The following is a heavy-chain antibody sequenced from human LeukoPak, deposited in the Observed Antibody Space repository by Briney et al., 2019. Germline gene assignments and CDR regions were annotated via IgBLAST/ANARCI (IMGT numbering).Heavy chain of an antibody. J-gene: IGHJ6*02. CDR3: AKDGPTDYYGMDV. CDR2: INSGGDT. CDR1: GFTFGSYA. V-gene: IGHV3-23*01. Sequence: GGSLRLSCAASGFTFGSYAMNWVRQAPGKGLEWVSVINSGGDTVYADSVKGRFTISRDNFKDTLYLHMNSLRVEDTAVYYCAKDGPTDYYGMDVWGQGTTVTVSS.